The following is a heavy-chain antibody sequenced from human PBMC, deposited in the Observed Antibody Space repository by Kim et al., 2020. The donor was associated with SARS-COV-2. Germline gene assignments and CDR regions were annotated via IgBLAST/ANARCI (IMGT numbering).Heavy chain of an antibody. V-gene: IGHV1-3*01. J-gene: IGHJ4*02. D-gene: IGHD3-22*01. CDR3: ARALYYYDSSGIDY. Sequence: SQKCQGRVTITRDTSASTAYRELSSLRSEDTAVYYCARALYYYDSSGIDYWGQGTLVTVSS.